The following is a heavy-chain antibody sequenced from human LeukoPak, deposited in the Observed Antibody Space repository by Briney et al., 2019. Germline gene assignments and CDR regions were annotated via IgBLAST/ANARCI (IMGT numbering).Heavy chain of an antibody. CDR3: ARDRTQVTYFYDSSGYYWGPDAFDI. Sequence: ASVKVSFKASGYTFTSYGISWLRQAPGQGLEWMGWISAYNGNTNYAQKLQGRVTMTTDTSTSTAYMELRSLRSDDTAVYYCARDRTQVTYFYDSSGYYWGPDAFDIWGQGTMVTVSS. CDR1: GYTFTSYG. J-gene: IGHJ3*02. CDR2: ISAYNGNT. V-gene: IGHV1-18*01. D-gene: IGHD3-22*01.